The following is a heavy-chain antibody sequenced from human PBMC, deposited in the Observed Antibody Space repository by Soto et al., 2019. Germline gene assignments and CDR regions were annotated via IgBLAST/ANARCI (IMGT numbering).Heavy chain of an antibody. V-gene: IGHV1-46*01. CDR1: GYTFTSYY. CDR2: INPSGGST. CDR3: ARDRTAASSGYYYHLIGY. Sequence: ASVKVSCKASGYTFTSYYMHWVRQAPGQGLEWMGIINPSGGSTSYAQKFQGRVTMTRDTSTSTVYMELSSLRSEDTVVYYCARDRTAASSGYYYHLIGYWGQGTLVTVSS. J-gene: IGHJ4*02. D-gene: IGHD3-22*01.